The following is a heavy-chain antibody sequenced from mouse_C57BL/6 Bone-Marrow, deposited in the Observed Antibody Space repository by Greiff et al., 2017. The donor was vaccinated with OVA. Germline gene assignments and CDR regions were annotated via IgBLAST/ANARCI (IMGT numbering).Heavy chain of an antibody. D-gene: IGHD1-1*01. J-gene: IGHJ4*01. CDR3: ARSGTPSVVADYYAMDY. V-gene: IGHV3-8*01. CDR2: ISYSGST. CDR1: GYSITSDY. Sequence: EVKVVESGPGLAKPSQTLSLTCSVTGYSITSDYWNWIRKFPGNKLEYMGYISYSGSTYYNPSLKSRISITRDTSKNQYYLQLNSVTTEDTATYYCARSGTPSVVADYYAMDYWGQGTSVTVSS.